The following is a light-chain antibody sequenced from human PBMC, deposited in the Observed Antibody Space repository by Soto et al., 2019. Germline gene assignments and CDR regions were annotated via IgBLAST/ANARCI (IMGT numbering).Light chain of an antibody. V-gene: IGKV1-5*01. CDR3: QQYSRYPPLT. CDR2: DAY. CDR1: QSIITY. J-gene: IGKJ4*01. Sequence: DSQMTQSPSSLTASVRDRVTLXXRESQSIITYLDWYQQKPGKAPKLMXYDAYSLESGTPSRFSGRGSGTEFTLTIASVQPEDFATYFCQQYSRYPPLTFGGGTKVDIK.